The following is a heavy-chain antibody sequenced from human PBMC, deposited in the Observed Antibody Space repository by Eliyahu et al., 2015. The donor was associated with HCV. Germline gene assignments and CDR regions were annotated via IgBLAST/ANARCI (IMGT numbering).Heavy chain of an antibody. CDR2: IKQDGSEK. V-gene: IGHV3-7*03. Sequence: EVQLVESGGGLVQPGGSLRLSCAASGFTFSSYWMSWVRQAPGKGLEWVANIKQDGSEKYYVDSVKGRFTISRDNAKNSLYLQMNSLRAEDTAVYYCARVRRLQTSCYFPYWGQGTLVTVSS. CDR3: ARVRRLQTSCYFPY. CDR1: GFTFSSYW. J-gene: IGHJ4*02. D-gene: IGHD2-2*01.